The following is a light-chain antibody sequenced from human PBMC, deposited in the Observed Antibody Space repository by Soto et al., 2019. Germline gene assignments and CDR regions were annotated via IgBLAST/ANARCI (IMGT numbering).Light chain of an antibody. CDR2: DVF. Sequence: AMQVTQSPSSLSASVGDTVTITCRASQGISSAFAWYQQKPGKVPRLLIYDVFNLQSGVPSRFSGSGSGTDFTLTISRPQPEDFATYYCQQLETYPLTFGQGTRLEIK. CDR1: QGISSA. J-gene: IGKJ5*01. CDR3: QQLETYPLT. V-gene: IGKV1-13*02.